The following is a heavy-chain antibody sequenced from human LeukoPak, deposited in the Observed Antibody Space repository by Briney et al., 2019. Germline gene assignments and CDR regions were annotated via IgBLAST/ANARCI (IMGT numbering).Heavy chain of an antibody. CDR2: IIPIFGTA. D-gene: IGHD2-2*01. J-gene: IGHJ5*02. CDR3: ARGGIVVVPAASAFDP. Sequence: VASVKVSCKASGGTFSSYAISWVRQAPGQGLEWMGGIIPIFGTANYAQKFQGRVTITADESTSTAYMELSSLRSEDTVVYYCARGGIVVVPAASAFDPWGQGTLVTVSS. CDR1: GGTFSSYA. V-gene: IGHV1-69*13.